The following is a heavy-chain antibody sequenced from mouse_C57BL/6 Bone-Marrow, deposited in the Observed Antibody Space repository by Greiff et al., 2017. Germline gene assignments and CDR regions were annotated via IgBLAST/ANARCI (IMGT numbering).Heavy chain of an antibody. Sequence: EVQLQQSVAELVRPGASVKLSCTASGFNIKNSYMHWVKQRPEQGLEWIGRIDPANGNTKYAPKFQGKATITADTSSNTAYLQLSSLTSDDTAIYYCAHYYGSCYYAMDYWGQGTSVTVSS. D-gene: IGHD1-1*01. J-gene: IGHJ4*01. V-gene: IGHV14-3*01. CDR3: AHYYGSCYYAMDY. CDR1: GFNIKNSY. CDR2: IDPANGNT.